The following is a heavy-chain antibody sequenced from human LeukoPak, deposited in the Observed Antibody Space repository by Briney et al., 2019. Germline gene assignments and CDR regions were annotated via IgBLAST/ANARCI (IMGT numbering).Heavy chain of an antibody. CDR2: ISSSSSTI. Sequence: GGSLRLSCAASGFTFSSCHMNWVRQAPGKGLEWVSYISSSSSTIYYADSVKGRFTISRDNAKNSVYLQMNSLRDEDTAVYFCARALVGAYFYYGMDVWGQGTTVTVSS. D-gene: IGHD3-10*01. CDR1: GFTFSSCH. J-gene: IGHJ6*02. CDR3: ARALVGAYFYYGMDV. V-gene: IGHV3-48*02.